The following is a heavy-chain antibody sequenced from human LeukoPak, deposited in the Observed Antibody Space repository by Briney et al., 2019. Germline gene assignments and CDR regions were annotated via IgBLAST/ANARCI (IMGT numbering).Heavy chain of an antibody. Sequence: GGSLRLSCAASGFTFSSYEMNWVRQAPGNGLEWVSYISSSGSTIYYADSVKGRFTISRDNAKNSLYLQMNSLRAEDTAVYYCARPRMDGAFDIWGQGTMVTVSS. CDR2: ISSSGSTI. D-gene: IGHD3/OR15-3a*01. J-gene: IGHJ3*02. V-gene: IGHV3-48*03. CDR3: ARPRMDGAFDI. CDR1: GFTFSSYE.